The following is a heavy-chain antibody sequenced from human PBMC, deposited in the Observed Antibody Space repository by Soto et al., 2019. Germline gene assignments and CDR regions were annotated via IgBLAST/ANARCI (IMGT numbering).Heavy chain of an antibody. V-gene: IGHV4-31*03. CDR2: IYYSGST. CDR1: GGSISSGGYY. D-gene: IGHD1-20*01. Sequence: SETLSLTCTVSGGSISSGGYYWSWIRQHPGKGLEWIGYIYYSGSTYYNPSLKSRVTISVDTSKNQFSLKLSSVTAADTAVYYCARADRGNWNHSNYGMDVWGQGTTVTVS. J-gene: IGHJ6*02. CDR3: ARADRGNWNHSNYGMDV.